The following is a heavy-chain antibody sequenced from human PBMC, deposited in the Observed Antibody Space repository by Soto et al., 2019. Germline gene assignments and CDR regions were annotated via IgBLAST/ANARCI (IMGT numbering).Heavy chain of an antibody. J-gene: IGHJ4*02. Sequence: GGSLRLSCAASGFTFSTYAVSWVRKAPGKGLEWVSTIDNSGGITYYADSVKGRFTISRDNSKNTLYLQMNSLRAEDTAVYYCAKGGYNYGFLFDCWGQGTLVTVSS. V-gene: IGHV3-23*05. CDR3: AKGGYNYGFLFDC. D-gene: IGHD5-18*01. CDR1: GFTFSTYA. CDR2: IDNSGGIT.